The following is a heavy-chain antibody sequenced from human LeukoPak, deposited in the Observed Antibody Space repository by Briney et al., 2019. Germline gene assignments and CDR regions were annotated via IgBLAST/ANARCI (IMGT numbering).Heavy chain of an antibody. D-gene: IGHD2-2*01. CDR2: IWYDGSKK. J-gene: IGHJ4*02. Sequence: PGGSLRLSCAASGFTFSRYSMNWVRQAPGKGPEWVAVIWYDGSKKFYADSVKGRFTISRDDSNNTLYLQMNSLRVEDTAVYYCARDLGHVVPDLDYWGQGTPVTVSS. CDR3: ARDLGHVVPDLDY. CDR1: GFTFSRYS. V-gene: IGHV3-33*01.